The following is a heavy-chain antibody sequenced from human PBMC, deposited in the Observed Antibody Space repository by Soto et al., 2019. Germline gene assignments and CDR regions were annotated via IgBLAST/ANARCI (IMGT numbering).Heavy chain of an antibody. D-gene: IGHD1-1*01. CDR3: AKDKGVFNWATSYLDY. V-gene: IGHV3-30*18. CDR2: TSYDGNNE. J-gene: IGHJ4*02. Sequence: PXGSLRLSCAASGFTFSNYAMHWVRQAPGKGLEWVALTSYDGNNEYYTDSVKGRFTISRDNSKNTLFLQMNSPRPEDTAVYYCAKDKGVFNWATSYLDYWGQGALVAVSS. CDR1: GFTFSNYA.